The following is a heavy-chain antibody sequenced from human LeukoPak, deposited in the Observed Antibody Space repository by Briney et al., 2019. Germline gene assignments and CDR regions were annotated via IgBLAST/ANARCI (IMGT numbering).Heavy chain of an antibody. D-gene: IGHD3-22*01. J-gene: IGHJ6*03. V-gene: IGHV1-69*05. CDR2: IIPIFGTA. CDR1: GGTFSSYA. CDR3: ARGLYYYDSSGYDYYYMDV. Sequence: ASVKVSCKASGGTFSSYAISWVRQAPGQGLEWMGGIIPIFGTANYAQKFQGRVTITTDESTSTAYMELSSLRSEDTAVYYCARGLYYYDSSGYDYYYMDVWGQGTMVTVSS.